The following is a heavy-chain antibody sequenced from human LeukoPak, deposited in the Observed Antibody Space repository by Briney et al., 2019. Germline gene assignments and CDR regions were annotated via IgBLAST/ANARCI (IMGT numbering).Heavy chain of an antibody. CDR1: GFSFNSYN. D-gene: IGHD3-22*01. Sequence: GGSLRLSCAASGFSFNSYNVNWVRQAPGKGLEWVSYISSTDTIYYADSVKGRFTISRDNAKNSLSLQMNSLRAEDTAVYYCARAYDGSGSHYYYYMDVWGKGTTVTVSS. CDR3: ARAYDGSGSHYYYYMDV. V-gene: IGHV3-48*01. CDR2: ISSTDTI. J-gene: IGHJ6*03.